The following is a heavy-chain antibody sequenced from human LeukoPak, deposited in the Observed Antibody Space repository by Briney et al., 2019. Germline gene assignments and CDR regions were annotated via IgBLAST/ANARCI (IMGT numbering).Heavy chain of an antibody. CDR2: ISRRSTYI. D-gene: IGHD1-26*01. Sequence: GGSLRLSCAASGFTFSTYEMTWVRQPPGKGLEWVSSISRRSTYIYYADSVKGRFTISKDNAKNSLYLQMDSLRAEDTAVYYCARAQVGYNWFDPWGQGTLVTVSS. CDR3: ARAQVGYNWFDP. CDR1: GFTFSTYE. V-gene: IGHV3-21*01. J-gene: IGHJ5*02.